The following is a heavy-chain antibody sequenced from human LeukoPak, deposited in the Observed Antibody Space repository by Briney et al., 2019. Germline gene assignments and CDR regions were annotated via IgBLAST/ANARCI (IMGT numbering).Heavy chain of an antibody. V-gene: IGHV1-2*02. CDR2: INPNSGVT. Sequence: GAAVKVSCKTSGYTFTGYFIHWVRQAPGQGLEWMGWINPNSGVTSYAQKFQGRVTMTRDTSISTAYMELSRLRSDDTAVYYCARSGFIVVAEYYGMDVWGQGTTVTVSS. CDR3: ARSGFIVVAEYYGMDV. CDR1: GYTFTGYF. D-gene: IGHD2-15*01. J-gene: IGHJ6*02.